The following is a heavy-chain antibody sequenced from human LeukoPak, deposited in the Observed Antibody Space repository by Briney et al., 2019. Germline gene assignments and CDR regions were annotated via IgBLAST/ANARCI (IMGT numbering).Heavy chain of an antibody. D-gene: IGHD2-2*01. Sequence: GRSLRLSCAASGFTLRTYAMSWVRQAPGKGLEWVSGISGSGGSTYHADSVKGRFTISRDNSKNTLYLQMNSLRVEDTAVYYCAKPMCSSTSCYRYFDYWGQGSPVTVSS. J-gene: IGHJ4*02. CDR2: ISGSGGST. CDR3: AKPMCSSTSCYRYFDY. V-gene: IGHV3-23*01. CDR1: GFTLRTYA.